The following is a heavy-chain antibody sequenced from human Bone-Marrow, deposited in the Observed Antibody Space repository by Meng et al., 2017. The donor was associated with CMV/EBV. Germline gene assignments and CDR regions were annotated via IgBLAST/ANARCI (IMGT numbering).Heavy chain of an antibody. CDR3: ARDSGWLVGGEYNWFDP. V-gene: IGHV4-39*07. Sequence: SETLSLTCTVSGGAISGTSYYWGWIRQPPGKGLEWIGSIFYSGSTYYNPSLKSRVTISVDTSKNQFSLKLSSVTAADTAVYYCARDSGWLVGGEYNWFDPWGQGTLVTVSS. CDR1: GGAISGTSYY. D-gene: IGHD6-19*01. CDR2: IFYSGST. J-gene: IGHJ5*02.